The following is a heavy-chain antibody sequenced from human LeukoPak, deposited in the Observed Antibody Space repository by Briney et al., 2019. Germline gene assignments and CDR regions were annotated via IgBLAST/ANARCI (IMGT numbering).Heavy chain of an antibody. CDR2: IYYSGST. J-gene: IGHJ3*02. CDR1: GGSISSYY. CDR3: ARSQLGGVFDI. D-gene: IGHD1-1*01. Sequence: ASETLSLTCTVSGGSISSYYWSWIRQHPGKGLEWIGYIYYSGSTYYNPSLKSRVTISVDTSKNQFSLKLSSVTAADTAVYYCARSQLGGVFDIWGQGTMVTVSS. V-gene: IGHV4-59*06.